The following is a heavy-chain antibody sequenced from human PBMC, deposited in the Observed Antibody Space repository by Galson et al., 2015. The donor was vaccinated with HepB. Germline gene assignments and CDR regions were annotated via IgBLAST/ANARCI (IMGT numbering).Heavy chain of an antibody. Sequence: SETLSLTCAVYGGSFSGYYWSWIRQPPGKGLEWIGEINHSGSTNYNPSLKSRVTISVDTSKNQFSLKLSSVTAADTAVYYCARRPTRTLRFHYYGMDVWGQGTTVTVSS. CDR1: GGSFSGYY. V-gene: IGHV4-34*01. D-gene: IGHD1-14*01. CDR2: INHSGST. J-gene: IGHJ6*02. CDR3: ARRPTRTLRFHYYGMDV.